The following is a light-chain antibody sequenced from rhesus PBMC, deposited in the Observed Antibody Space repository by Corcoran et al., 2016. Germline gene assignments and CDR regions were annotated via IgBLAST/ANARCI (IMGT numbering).Light chain of an antibody. V-gene: IGKV1-25*01. J-gene: IGKJ2*01. CDR2: EAS. CDR3: QHYYSTPYS. Sequence: DIQMTQSPSSLSASVGDRVTITCRASQGITNDLAWYQQKPGEPPTFLIYEASSLQSGIPSRFSGSGSGTDFTLTISSLQSEDFATDYCQHYYSTPYSFGQGTKVEIK. CDR1: QGITND.